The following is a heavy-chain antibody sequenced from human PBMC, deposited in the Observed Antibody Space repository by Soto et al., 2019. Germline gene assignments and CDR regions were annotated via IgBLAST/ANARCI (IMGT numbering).Heavy chain of an antibody. J-gene: IGHJ6*02. V-gene: IGHV4-59*01. Sequence: XATLSLTCTVSGGSISYYHWTWIRQPPGKGLEWIGFVSDSGRTSYNPSLQSRVTISVDTSRNQFSLRLTSVTAADTAVYYCARDSTRWFPYYGVDVWGPGTTVTVSS. D-gene: IGHD6-13*01. CDR3: ARDSTRWFPYYGVDV. CDR1: GGSISYYH. CDR2: VSDSGRT.